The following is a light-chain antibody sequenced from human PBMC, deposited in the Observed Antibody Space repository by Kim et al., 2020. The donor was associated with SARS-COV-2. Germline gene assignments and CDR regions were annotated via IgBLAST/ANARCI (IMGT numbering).Light chain of an antibody. V-gene: IGLV4-69*01. CDR2: VNSDGSH. Sequence: QPVLTQSPSASASLGASVKLTCTLTSGHSTYAIAWHQQQPEKGPRYLMKVNSDGSHNKGDGIPDRFSGSSSGTVRYLTISGLQSEDEADYCQTWDSGIGVFAGGTQLTVL. J-gene: IGLJ2*01. CDR3: QTWDSGIGV. CDR1: SGHSTYA.